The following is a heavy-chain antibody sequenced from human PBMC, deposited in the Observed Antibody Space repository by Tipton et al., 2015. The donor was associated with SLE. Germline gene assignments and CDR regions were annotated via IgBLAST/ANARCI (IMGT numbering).Heavy chain of an antibody. Sequence: SLRLSCAASGFNFRTYSMYWVRQAPGKGLEWVSSISSVSNYIYYADSVKGRFTISRDNARNSLYLQMNNLRVDDTAVYYCAKARDSSTYLYYGMDVWGQGIAVTVSS. V-gene: IGHV3-21*01. D-gene: IGHD6-19*01. CDR1: GFNFRTYS. J-gene: IGHJ6*02. CDR2: ISSVSNYI. CDR3: AKARDSSTYLYYGMDV.